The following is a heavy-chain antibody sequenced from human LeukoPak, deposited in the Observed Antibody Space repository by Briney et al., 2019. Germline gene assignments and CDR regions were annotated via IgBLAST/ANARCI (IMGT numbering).Heavy chain of an antibody. CDR3: AKRRLKGAGSSWSLDY. CDR1: GFTLSSYA. D-gene: IGHD6-13*01. J-gene: IGHJ4*02. Sequence: GGSLRLSCAASGFTLSSYAMSWVRQAPGKGLEWVSAISGSGGSTYYADSVKGRFIISRDNSKNTLYLQMNSLRAEDTAVYYCAKRRLKGAGSSWSLDYWGQGTLVTVSS. V-gene: IGHV3-23*01. CDR2: ISGSGGST.